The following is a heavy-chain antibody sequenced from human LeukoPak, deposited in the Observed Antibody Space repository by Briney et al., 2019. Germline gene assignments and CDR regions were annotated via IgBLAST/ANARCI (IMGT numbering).Heavy chain of an antibody. J-gene: IGHJ4*02. CDR2: IGFDQTTI. CDR3: SRGGYCSGGTCYVGDH. D-gene: IGHD2-15*01. CDR1: GFAFRGYA. V-gene: IGHV3-48*01. Sequence: GGSLRLSCEASGFAFRGYAMNWVRQAPGRGLEWLSHIGFDQTTIYYADSVKGRFTISRDNAKNSLYLQMNILRAEDTAIYYCSRGGYCSGGTCYVGDHWGQGSLVIVSS.